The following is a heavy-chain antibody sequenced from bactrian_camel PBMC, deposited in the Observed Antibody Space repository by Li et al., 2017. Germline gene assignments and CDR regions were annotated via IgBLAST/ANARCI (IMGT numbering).Heavy chain of an antibody. Sequence: HVQLVESGGGLVQPGGSLGLSCAASGFTFSSYYMNWVRQAPGRGLEWVSGILHDGSRTDYADSVKGRFTISRDNAKNTLYLQLNSLKTEDTAMYYCAKEVVGSWSDFGSWGQGTQVTVS. V-gene: IGHV3S6*01. CDR2: ILHDGSRT. J-gene: IGHJ6*01. CDR3: AKEVVGSWSDFGS. CDR1: GFTFSSYY. D-gene: IGHD6*01.